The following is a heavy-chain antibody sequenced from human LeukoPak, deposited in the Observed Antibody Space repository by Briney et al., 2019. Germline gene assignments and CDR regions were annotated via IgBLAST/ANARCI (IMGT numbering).Heavy chain of an antibody. Sequence: PGGSLRLSCAASGFTFSSYAMSWVRQAPGKGLDWVSAISGSGGSTYYADSVKGRFTISRDNSKNTLYLQMNSLRAEDTAVYYCAKDGYSYGPYNWFDPWGQGTLVTVSS. CDR3: AKDGYSYGPYNWFDP. CDR1: GFTFSSYA. V-gene: IGHV3-23*01. D-gene: IGHD5-18*01. CDR2: ISGSGGST. J-gene: IGHJ5*02.